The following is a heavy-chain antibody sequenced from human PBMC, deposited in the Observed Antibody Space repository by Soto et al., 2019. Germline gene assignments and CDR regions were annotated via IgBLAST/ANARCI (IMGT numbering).Heavy chain of an antibody. CDR1: GFTFRTYS. V-gene: IGHV3-21*01. D-gene: IGHD2-8*02. Sequence: EVQLVESGGGLVKPGGSLRLSCEVSGFTFRTYSMNWVRQAPGKGLEWVSSISSRGTYIYYADSVNGRFTISRDNAKNSRSLQVSSLRVEDTAVYYCTRGGTGESCIAGACQSAMDVWGQGNTVPVSS. J-gene: IGHJ6*02. CDR2: ISSRGTYI. CDR3: TRGGTGESCIAGACQSAMDV.